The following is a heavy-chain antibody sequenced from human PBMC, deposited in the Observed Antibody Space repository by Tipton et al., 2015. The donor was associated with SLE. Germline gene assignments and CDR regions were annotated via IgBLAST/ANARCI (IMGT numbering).Heavy chain of an antibody. CDR2: ISYDGSNK. V-gene: IGHV3-30*03. J-gene: IGHJ4*02. CDR3: ASAPSL. CDR1: GFTFSSYG. Sequence: SLRLSCAASGFTFSSYGMHWVRQAPGKGLEWVAVISYDGSNKYYADSVKGRFTISRDNSKNTLYLQMNSLRAEDTAVYYCASAPSLWGQGTLVTVSS.